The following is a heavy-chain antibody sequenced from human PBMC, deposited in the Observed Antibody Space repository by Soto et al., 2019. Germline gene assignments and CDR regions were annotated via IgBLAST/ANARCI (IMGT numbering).Heavy chain of an antibody. Sequence: GGSLRLSCAASGFTFSTYGMHWVRQAPGKGLEWVAVISYDGSNKYYADSVKGRFTIPRDNSKNTLSLQMNSLRAEDTAVYFCARSTVTTNYYHYYGMDVWGQGTTVTVSS. CDR1: GFTFSTYG. V-gene: IGHV3-30*19. CDR3: ARSTVTTNYYHYYGMDV. J-gene: IGHJ6*02. CDR2: ISYDGSNK. D-gene: IGHD4-17*01.